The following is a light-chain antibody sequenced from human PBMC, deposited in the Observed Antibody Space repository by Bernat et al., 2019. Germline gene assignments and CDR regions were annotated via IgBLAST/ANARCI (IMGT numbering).Light chain of an antibody. J-gene: IGLJ3*02. CDR1: RLAN. CDR2: RDN. Sequence: SYELTQPPSVSVSPGQTASITCSGDRLANTCWYQQKPGQSPVVVIFRDNKRPSGIPERFSGSNYGNTATLTISGTQAMDEADYYCQAWDSSTGVFGGGTKLTVL. CDR3: QAWDSSTGV. V-gene: IGLV3-1*01.